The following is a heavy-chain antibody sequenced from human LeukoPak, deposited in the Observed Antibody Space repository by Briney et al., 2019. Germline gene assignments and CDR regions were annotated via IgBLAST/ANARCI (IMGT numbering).Heavy chain of an antibody. CDR3: AKDRISGQGGAARTLDS. J-gene: IGHJ5*01. D-gene: IGHD6-6*01. CDR2: MSGGGLST. CDR1: DSNIGTYA. V-gene: IGHV3-23*01. Sequence: GGSLRLSCGAPDSNIGTYAVTWVRQVPGKGLEWVSGMSGGGLSTYYARSVKGRFTISRDTSKNTFYLEMNSLGADDTALYYCAKDRISGQGGAARTLDSWGRGILVTVSS.